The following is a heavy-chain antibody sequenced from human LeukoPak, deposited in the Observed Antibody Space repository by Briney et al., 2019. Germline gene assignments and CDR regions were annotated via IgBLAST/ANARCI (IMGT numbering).Heavy chain of an antibody. Sequence: GGSLRLPCADSGFTFSTYGMGWVRQAPGKGLEWVASINDNGGISTWYADSVKGRFTISRDNSKNTLYLQMNSLRAEDTAVYYCARVLGSYALDYWGQGTLVTVSS. V-gene: IGHV3-23*01. CDR2: INDNGGIST. CDR3: ARVLGSYALDY. CDR1: GFTFSTYG. D-gene: IGHD3-10*01. J-gene: IGHJ4*02.